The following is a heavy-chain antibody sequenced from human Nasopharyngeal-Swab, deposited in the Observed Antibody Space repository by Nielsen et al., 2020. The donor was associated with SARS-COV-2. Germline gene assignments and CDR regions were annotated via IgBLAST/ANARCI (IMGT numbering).Heavy chain of an antibody. J-gene: IGHJ4*02. CDR1: GYTFTSYY. Sequence: ASVKVSCKASGYTFTSYYMHWVRQAPGQGLEWMGIINPSGGSTSYAQKFQGRVTMTRDTSTSTVYMELSSLRSEDTAVYYCAGGVYYYGSGSYYNSPLGYWGQGTLVTVSS. D-gene: IGHD3-10*01. CDR2: INPSGGST. CDR3: AGGVYYYGSGSYYNSPLGY. V-gene: IGHV1-46*01.